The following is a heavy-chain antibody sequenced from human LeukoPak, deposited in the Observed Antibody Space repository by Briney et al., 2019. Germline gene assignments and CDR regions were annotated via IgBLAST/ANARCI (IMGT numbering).Heavy chain of an antibody. V-gene: IGHV4-59*08. CDR1: GGSISSYY. CDR3: ARLGSTFDI. D-gene: IGHD2-2*01. CDR2: IFSSGGS. J-gene: IGHJ3*02. Sequence: SETLSLTCTVSGGSISSYYWTWIRQPPGKGLEWIGYIFSSGGSNYNPSLKSRVTISVDTSKNHFSLKLSSVTAADTAVYYCARLGSTFDIWGQGTMVTVCS.